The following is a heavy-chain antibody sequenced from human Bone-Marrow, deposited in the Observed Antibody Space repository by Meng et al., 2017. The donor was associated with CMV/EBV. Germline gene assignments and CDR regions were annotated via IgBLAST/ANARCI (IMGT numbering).Heavy chain of an antibody. CDR1: GYTFTSYG. J-gene: IGHJ6*02. V-gene: IGHV1-69*04. CDR3: ARVLVGYYYGMDV. CDR2: IIPILGIA. Sequence: SVKVSCKASGYTFTSYGISWVRQAPGQGLEWMGRIIPILGIANYAQKFQGRVTITADKSTSTAYMELSSLRSEDTAVYYCARVLVGYYYGMDVWGQGTTVTVSS.